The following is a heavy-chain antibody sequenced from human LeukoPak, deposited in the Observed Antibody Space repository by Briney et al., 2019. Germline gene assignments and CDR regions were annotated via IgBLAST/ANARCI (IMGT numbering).Heavy chain of an antibody. Sequence: SSEKVSCKASGYTFTSYGISWVRQAPGQGLEWMGWISAYNGNTNYAQKLQGRVTMTTDTSTSTAYMELRSLRSDDTAVYYCARVTRITMLVVVIVDAFDIWGQGTMVTVSS. CDR3: ARVTRITMLVVVIVDAFDI. CDR1: GYTFTSYG. D-gene: IGHD3-22*01. CDR2: ISAYNGNT. J-gene: IGHJ3*02. V-gene: IGHV1-18*01.